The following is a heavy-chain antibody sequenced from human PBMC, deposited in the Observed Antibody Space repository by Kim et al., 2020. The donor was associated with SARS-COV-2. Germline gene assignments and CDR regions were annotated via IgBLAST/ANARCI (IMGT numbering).Heavy chain of an antibody. CDR2: ISYSGST. CDR1: GGSIRSGGYY. CDR3: ARNSGIYMIIVVTGWF. J-gene: IGHJ5*01. Sequence: SETLSLTCTVSGGSIRSGGYYWSWIRQHPGKGLEWIGYISYSGSTYYNPSLKSRVTISMDTSKNQFSLKLRSVTDADTAGYYCARNSGIYMIIVVTGWF. V-gene: IGHV4-31*03. D-gene: IGHD3-22*01.